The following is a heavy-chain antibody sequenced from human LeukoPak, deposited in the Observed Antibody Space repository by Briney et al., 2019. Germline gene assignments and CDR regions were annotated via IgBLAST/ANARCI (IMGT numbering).Heavy chain of an antibody. D-gene: IGHD2/OR15-2a*01. V-gene: IGHV4-4*07. J-gene: IGHJ6*03. Sequence: SETLSLTCTVSGGSISSYYWSWIRQPARKGLEWIGRIYTSGSTNYNPSLKSRVTMSVDTSKNQFSLKLSSVTAADTAVYYCARDFSGLNYYYYMDVWGKGTTVTVSS. CDR2: IYTSGST. CDR1: GGSISSYY. CDR3: ARDFSGLNYYYYMDV.